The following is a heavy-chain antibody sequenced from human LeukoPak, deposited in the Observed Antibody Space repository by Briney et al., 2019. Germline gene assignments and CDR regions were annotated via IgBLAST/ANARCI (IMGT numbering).Heavy chain of an antibody. V-gene: IGHV4-39*07. CDR2: IYSGGRI. J-gene: IGHJ6*03. D-gene: IGHD6-6*01. CDR1: GGSFRGDYY. CDR3: ARDFSSSSSVYYYYYMDV. Sequence: SETLSLTCTVSGGSFRGDYYWAWIRQPPGKGLEWIGSIYSGGRIYYNPSLKSRVSISIDTSNNDLSLKVSSVTAADTAVYYCARDFSSSSSVYYYYYMDVWGKGTTVTVSS.